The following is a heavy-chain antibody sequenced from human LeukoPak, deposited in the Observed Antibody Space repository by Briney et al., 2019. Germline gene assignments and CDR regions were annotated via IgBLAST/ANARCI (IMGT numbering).Heavy chain of an antibody. CDR1: GFTFSNYD. V-gene: IGHV3-23*01. CDR2: ITGSGDTT. CDR3: AKTGMGHDAFHM. D-gene: IGHD1-26*01. J-gene: IGHJ3*02. Sequence: GGSLRLSCAASGFTFSNYDMTWVRQAPGKGLKWVSPITGSGDTTYYADSMKGRFTISRDNSKNTLNLQMNRLRAEDTAVYYCAKTGMGHDAFHMWGQGTMVTVSS.